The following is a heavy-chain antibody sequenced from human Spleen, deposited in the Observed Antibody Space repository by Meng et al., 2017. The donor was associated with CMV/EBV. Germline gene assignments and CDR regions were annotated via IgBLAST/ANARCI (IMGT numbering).Heavy chain of an antibody. CDR3: ARFGGSSVY. V-gene: IGHV1-2*02. CDR2: INPNSGGT. J-gene: IGHJ4*02. CDR1: GYTFTGYY. D-gene: IGHD1-26*01. Sequence: ASVKVSCKASGYTFTGYYMNWVRQAPGQGLEWMGWINPNSGGTNYVQKFQGRVTMTRDTSSSTAYMELSRLRSDDTAVYSCARFGGSSVYWGQGTLVTVSS.